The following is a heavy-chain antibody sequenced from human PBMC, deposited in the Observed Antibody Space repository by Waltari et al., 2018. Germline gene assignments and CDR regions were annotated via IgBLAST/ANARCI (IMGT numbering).Heavy chain of an antibody. V-gene: IGHV1-69*01. Sequence: QVQLVQSGAEVKKPGSSVKVSCKASGGTFSSYAISWVRQSPGQGLEWMGGIIPIFGTANYGQKVQGRVTSTADESTSTAYMELSSLRSEDTAVYYCAREGTRYDSSGYDFDYWGQGTLVTVSS. CDR2: IIPIFGTA. CDR1: GGTFSSYA. J-gene: IGHJ4*02. CDR3: AREGTRYDSSGYDFDY. D-gene: IGHD3-22*01.